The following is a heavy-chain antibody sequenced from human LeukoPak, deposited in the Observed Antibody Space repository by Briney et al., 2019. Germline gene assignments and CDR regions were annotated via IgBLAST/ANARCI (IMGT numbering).Heavy chain of an antibody. J-gene: IGHJ5*02. D-gene: IGHD3-10*01. CDR2: INHSGST. Sequence: SETLSLTCTVSGGSISSSSYYWGWIRQPPGKGLEWIGEINHSGSTNYNPSLKSRVTISVDTSKNQFSLKLSSVTAADTAVYYCARGGVYYYGSGSYSNWFDPWGQGTLVTVSS. V-gene: IGHV4-39*07. CDR1: GGSISSSSYY. CDR3: ARGGVYYYGSGSYSNWFDP.